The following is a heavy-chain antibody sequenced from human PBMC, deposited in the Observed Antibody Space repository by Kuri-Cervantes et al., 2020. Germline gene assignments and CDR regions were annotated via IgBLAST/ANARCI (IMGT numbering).Heavy chain of an antibody. V-gene: IGHV1-46*01. CDR3: ARDGSSGYYYFDY. J-gene: IGHJ4*02. CDR1: GYTFTGYY. D-gene: IGHD3-22*01. Sequence: ASVKVSCKASGYTFTGYYMHWVRQAPGQGLEWMGIINPSGGSTNYAQKFQGRVTMTRDTSTSTVYMELSSLRSEDTAVYYCARDGSSGYYYFDYWGQGTLVTVSS. CDR2: INPSGGST.